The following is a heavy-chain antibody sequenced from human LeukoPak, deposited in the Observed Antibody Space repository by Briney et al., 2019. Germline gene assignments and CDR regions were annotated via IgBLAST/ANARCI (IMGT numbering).Heavy chain of an antibody. CDR3: ARGPRDYDFWSGYYGYYYYYMDV. J-gene: IGHJ6*03. D-gene: IGHD3-3*01. CDR1: GFTFSSYW. Sequence: GGSLRLSCAASGFTFSSYWMSWVRQAPGKGLEWVANIKQDGSETYYVDSVKGRFTISRDNAKNSLYLQMNSLRAEDTAVYYCARGPRDYDFWSGYYGYYYYYMDVWGKGTTVTVSS. V-gene: IGHV3-7*01. CDR2: IKQDGSET.